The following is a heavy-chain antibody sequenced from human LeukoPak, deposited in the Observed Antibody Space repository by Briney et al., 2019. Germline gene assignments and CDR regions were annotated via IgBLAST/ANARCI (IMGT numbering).Heavy chain of an antibody. D-gene: IGHD3-9*01. Sequence: SETLSLTCAVYGGSFSGYYWSWIRQPPGKGLEWIGEINHSGSTNYNPSLKSRVTISVDKSKNQFSLKLSSVTAADTAVYYCARVDYDILTGLDYWGQGTLVTVSS. CDR3: ARVDYDILTGLDY. J-gene: IGHJ4*02. CDR2: INHSGST. V-gene: IGHV4-34*01. CDR1: GGSFSGYY.